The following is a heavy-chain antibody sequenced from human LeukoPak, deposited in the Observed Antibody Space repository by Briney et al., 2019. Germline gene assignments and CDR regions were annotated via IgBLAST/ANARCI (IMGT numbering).Heavy chain of an antibody. J-gene: IGHJ4*02. CDR2: INPNSGGT. CDR1: GYTFTGYY. CDR3: AREGTPWIQLWLKGLDY. Sequence: ASVKVSCKASGYTFTGYYMHWVRQAPGQGLEWMGWINPNSGGTNYAQKFQGRVTMTRDTSISTAYMEPSRLRSDDTAVYYCAREGTPWIQLWLKGLDYWGQGTLVTASS. D-gene: IGHD5-18*01. V-gene: IGHV1-2*02.